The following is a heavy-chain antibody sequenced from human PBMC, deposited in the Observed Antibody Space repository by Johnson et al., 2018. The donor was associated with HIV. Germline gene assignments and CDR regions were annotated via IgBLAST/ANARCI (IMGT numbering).Heavy chain of an antibody. V-gene: IGHV3-30*03. Sequence: VHLVESGGSVVRPGGSLRLSCAASGFTFSDYYMSWIRQAPGKGLEWVAVISYDGRNKYYADSVKGRFTISSDNSKNTLYLQMNSLRAEDTAVYYCAWGGGECYSPSAFDIWGQGTMVTVSS. CDR1: GFTFSDYY. J-gene: IGHJ3*02. CDR3: AWGGGECYSPSAFDI. CDR2: ISYDGRNK. D-gene: IGHD3-16*01.